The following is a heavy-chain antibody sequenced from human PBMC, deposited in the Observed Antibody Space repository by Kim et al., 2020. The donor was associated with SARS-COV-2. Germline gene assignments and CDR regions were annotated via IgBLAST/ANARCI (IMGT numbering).Heavy chain of an antibody. V-gene: IGHV4-39*01. J-gene: IGHJ4*02. D-gene: IGHD1-1*01. CDR3: ARRLDNWNVVYFDN. Sequence: YTPSLKSRVTISVDTSKNQCSLNLTSVTAADTAVYYCARRLDNWNVVYFDNWGQGTLVRVSS.